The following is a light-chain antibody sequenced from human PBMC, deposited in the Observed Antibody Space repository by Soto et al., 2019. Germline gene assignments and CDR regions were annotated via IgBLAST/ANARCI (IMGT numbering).Light chain of an antibody. J-gene: IGKJ1*01. V-gene: IGKV1-5*01. CDR3: QQYYTYLHM. CDR1: QSISDY. CDR2: DAS. Sequence: DIQMTQSPSTLSASVGDRVIITCRASQSISDYLAWYQQKPGKAPKLLIYDASNLESGVPSTFSGSGSGTEFTLTISSLQPDDFATYYCQQYYTYLHMFGQGTRVEIK.